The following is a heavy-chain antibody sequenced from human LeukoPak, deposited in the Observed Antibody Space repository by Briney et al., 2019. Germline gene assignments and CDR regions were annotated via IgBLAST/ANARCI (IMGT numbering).Heavy chain of an antibody. V-gene: IGHV3-23*01. CDR3: ANPRITIFGVASGG. J-gene: IGHJ4*02. Sequence: GGSLRLSCAASGFTFDDYGMSWVRQAPGKGLEWVSAISGSGGSTYYADSVKGRFTISRDNSKNTLYLQMNGLRAEDTAVYYCANPRITIFGVASGGWGQGTLVTVSS. D-gene: IGHD3-3*01. CDR2: ISGSGGST. CDR1: GFTFDDYG.